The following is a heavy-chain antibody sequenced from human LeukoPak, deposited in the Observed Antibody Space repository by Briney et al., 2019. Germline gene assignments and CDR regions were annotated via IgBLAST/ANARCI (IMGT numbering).Heavy chain of an antibody. V-gene: IGHV3-30*02. CDR1: GFTFSNYG. Sequence: GGSLRLSCAASGFTFSNYGMHWVRQAPGKGLEWVTFIRYDGSYKYYADSVKGRFTISRDNSKNSLYLQMNSLRAEDTAVYYCARSPEQQLDFDYWGQGTLVTVSS. CDR2: IRYDGSYK. J-gene: IGHJ4*02. D-gene: IGHD6-13*01. CDR3: ARSPEQQLDFDY.